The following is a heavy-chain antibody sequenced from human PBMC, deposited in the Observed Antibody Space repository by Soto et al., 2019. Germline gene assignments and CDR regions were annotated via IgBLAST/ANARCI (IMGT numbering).Heavy chain of an antibody. D-gene: IGHD4-17*01. V-gene: IGHV3-64*01. Sequence: GGSLRLSCAASGFTFSSYAMHWVRQAPGKGLEYVSAISSNGGSTYYANSVKGRFTISRDNSKNTLYLQMGSLRAEDMAVYYCAREARNGDSYFDYWGQETLVTVSS. J-gene: IGHJ4*02. CDR1: GFTFSSYA. CDR2: ISSNGGST. CDR3: AREARNGDSYFDY.